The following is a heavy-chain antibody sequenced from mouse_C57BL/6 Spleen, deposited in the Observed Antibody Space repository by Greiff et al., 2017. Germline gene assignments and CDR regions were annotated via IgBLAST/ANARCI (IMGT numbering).Heavy chain of an antibody. D-gene: IGHD2-4*01. CDR2: ISYDGSN. V-gene: IGHV3-6*01. J-gene: IGHJ4*01. CDR3: ASDDSYYYAMDY. CDR1: GYSITSGYY. Sequence: DVKLQESGPGLVKPSQSLSLTCSVTGYSITSGYYWNWIRQFPGNKLEWMGYISYDGSNNYNPSLKNRISITRDTSKNQFFLKLNSVTTEDTATYYCASDDSYYYAMDYWGQGTSVTVSS.